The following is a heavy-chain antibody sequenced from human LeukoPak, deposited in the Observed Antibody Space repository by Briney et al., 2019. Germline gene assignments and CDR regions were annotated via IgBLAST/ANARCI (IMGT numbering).Heavy chain of an antibody. J-gene: IGHJ4*02. D-gene: IGHD1-26*01. V-gene: IGHV3-9*01. CDR2: ISWNSGSI. Sequence: QPGGSLRLSCAASGFTFDDYAMHWVRQAPGKGLEWVSGISWNSGSIGYADSVKGRFTISRDNAKNSLYLQMNSLRAEDTAVYYCASTSWELPDYWGQGTLVTVSS. CDR1: GFTFDDYA. CDR3: ASTSWELPDY.